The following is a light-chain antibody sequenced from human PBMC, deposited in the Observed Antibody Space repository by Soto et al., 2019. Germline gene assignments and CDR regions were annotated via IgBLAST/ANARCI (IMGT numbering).Light chain of an antibody. CDR3: SSYAGSNSPFV. CDR2: EVS. V-gene: IGLV2-8*01. J-gene: IGLJ1*01. CDR1: SSDIGDYNY. Sequence: QSVLTQPPSASGCPGQSVTISCTGTSSDIGDYNYVSWYQQHPGKAPKLMIYEVSKRPSGVPDRFSGSKSGNTASLTVSGLQAEDEADYYCSSYAGSNSPFVFGSGTKVTVL.